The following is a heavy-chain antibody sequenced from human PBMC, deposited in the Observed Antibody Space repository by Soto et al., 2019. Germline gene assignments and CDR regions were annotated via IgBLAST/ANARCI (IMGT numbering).Heavy chain of an antibody. V-gene: IGHV1-18*01. Sequence: ASVKVSCKASGYTFTSYGISWVRQAPGQGLEWMGWISAYNGNTNYAQKLQGRVTMTTDTSTSTAYMELRSLRSDDTAVYYCARTTVVVAATPSFWFDPWGQGTLVTVSS. CDR1: GYTFTSYG. J-gene: IGHJ5*02. CDR2: ISAYNGNT. D-gene: IGHD2-15*01. CDR3: ARTTVVVAATPSFWFDP.